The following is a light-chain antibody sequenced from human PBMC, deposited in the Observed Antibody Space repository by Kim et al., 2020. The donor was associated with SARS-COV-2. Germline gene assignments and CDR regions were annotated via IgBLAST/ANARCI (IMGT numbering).Light chain of an antibody. CDR2: RNN. CDR1: SSNIGSNY. Sequence: ELTQPPSASGTPGQRVTISCSGSSSNIGSNYVYWYQQLPGTAPKLLIYRNNQRPSGVPDRFSGSKSGTSASLAISGLRSEDEADYYCAAWDDSLSVVFGGGTQLTVL. CDR3: AAWDDSLSVV. J-gene: IGLJ2*01. V-gene: IGLV1-47*01.